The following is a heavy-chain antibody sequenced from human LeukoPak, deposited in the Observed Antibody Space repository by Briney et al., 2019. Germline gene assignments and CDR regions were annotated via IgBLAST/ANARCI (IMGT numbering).Heavy chain of an antibody. Sequence: GRSLRLSCAASGFTFSSYAMHWVRQAPGKGLEWVAVISYDGSNKYYADSVKGRFTISRDNSKNTLYLQMNSLRAEDTAVYYCAPGGVVVPAAMGSGFDYWGQGTLVTVSS. J-gene: IGHJ4*02. CDR2: ISYDGSNK. CDR1: GFTFSSYA. CDR3: APGGVVVPAAMGSGFDY. D-gene: IGHD2-2*01. V-gene: IGHV3-30-3*01.